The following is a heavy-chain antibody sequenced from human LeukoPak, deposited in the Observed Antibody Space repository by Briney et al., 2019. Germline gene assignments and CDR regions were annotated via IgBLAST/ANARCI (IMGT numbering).Heavy chain of an antibody. J-gene: IGHJ5*02. CDR2: ISSSGST. V-gene: IGHV4-61*02. CDR1: GDSISSGDYY. CDR3: AREGGYYDSSGYYP. Sequence: SETLSLTCTVSGDSISSGDYYWSWIRQPAGKGLEWIGRISSSGSTNYNPSLKSRVTISVDTSKNQFSLKLSSVTAADTAVYYCAREGGYYDSSGYYPWGQGTLVTVSS. D-gene: IGHD3-22*01.